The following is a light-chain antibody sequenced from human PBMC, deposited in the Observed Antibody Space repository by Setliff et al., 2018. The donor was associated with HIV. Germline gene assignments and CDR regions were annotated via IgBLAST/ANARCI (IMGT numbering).Light chain of an antibody. J-gene: IGLJ1*01. Sequence: QSALTQPRSVSGSPGQSITISCTGTSTDVGTYNLVSWYQQHPGKAPKVMIYEVSKRPPGISNRFSGSKSGNTASLTISGLQPEDESDYYCCSYASGSTSLFVFGTGTKVTVL. V-gene: IGLV2-23*02. CDR2: EVS. CDR3: CSYASGSTSLFV. CDR1: STDVGTYNL.